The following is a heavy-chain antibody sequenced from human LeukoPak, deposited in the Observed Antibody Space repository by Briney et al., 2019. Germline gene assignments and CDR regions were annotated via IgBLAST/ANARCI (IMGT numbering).Heavy chain of an antibody. Sequence: GGSLRLSCAASGFTFSSYSMNWVRQAPGKGLEWVSYISSSSSSTIYYADSVKGRFTISRDNAKNSLYLQMNSLRDEDTAVYYCARAYYDSSGYYHHYYYYYGMDVWGQGTTVTVSS. CDR3: ARAYYDSSGYYHHYYYYYGMDV. J-gene: IGHJ6*02. V-gene: IGHV3-48*02. CDR2: ISSSSSSTI. D-gene: IGHD3-22*01. CDR1: GFTFSSYS.